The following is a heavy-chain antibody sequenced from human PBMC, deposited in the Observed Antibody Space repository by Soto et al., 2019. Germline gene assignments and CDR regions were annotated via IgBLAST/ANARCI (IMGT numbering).Heavy chain of an antibody. CDR2: INHSGST. V-gene: IGHV4-34*01. D-gene: IGHD6-6*01. CDR3: ARERRGAARPHYYYGMDV. CDR1: GGSFSGYY. Sequence: QVQLQQWGAGLLKPSETLSLTCAVYGGSFSGYYWSWIRQPPGKGLEWIGEINHSGSTNYNPSLKSRVTITVDTSKNQFSLKLSYVTAAYTAVYYCARERRGAARPHYYYGMDVWGQGTTVTVSS. J-gene: IGHJ6*02.